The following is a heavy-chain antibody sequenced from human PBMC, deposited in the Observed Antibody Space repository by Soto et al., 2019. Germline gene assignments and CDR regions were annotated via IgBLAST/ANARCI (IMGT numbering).Heavy chain of an antibody. CDR2: IYSRGRT. J-gene: IGHJ3*02. CDR1: GGSISSFD. CDR3: ARRTYYYSSAYLLNPFDI. Sequence: SETLTLTGSVSGGSISSFDWSWIRQPPGKGLEWIGNIYSRGRTYYKPSLKSRGTISLVPSQHQFSLKLSSVTAADTAMFYCARRTYYYSSAYLLNPFDIRGQGTMVTVS. V-gene: IGHV4-59*01. D-gene: IGHD3-16*01.